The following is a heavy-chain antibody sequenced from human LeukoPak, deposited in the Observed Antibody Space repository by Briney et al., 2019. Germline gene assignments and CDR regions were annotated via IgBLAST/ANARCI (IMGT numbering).Heavy chain of an antibody. Sequence: GGSLRLSCAASGXTFSRYWMHWIRQAPGKGLVWVSRVSGDGRTTPYADSVRGRFTISRDNARNTMYLLMNSLRPEDTAVYYCARVSYYYDSSTYAFDIWGQGTTVIVSS. D-gene: IGHD3-22*01. V-gene: IGHV3-74*01. CDR2: VSGDGRTT. CDR1: GXTFSRYW. J-gene: IGHJ3*02. CDR3: ARVSYYYDSSTYAFDI.